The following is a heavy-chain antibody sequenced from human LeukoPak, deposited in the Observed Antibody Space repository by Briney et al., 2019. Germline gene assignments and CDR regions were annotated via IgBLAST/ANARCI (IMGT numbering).Heavy chain of an antibody. V-gene: IGHV4-34*01. J-gene: IGHJ4*02. CDR1: GGSFSGYY. D-gene: IGHD3-10*01. CDR3: ASYGSGSARGGYFDY. Sequence: SETLSLTCAVYGGSFSGYYWSWIRQPPGKGLEWIGEINYSGSTNYNPSLKSRVTISVDTSKNQFSLKLSSVTAADTAVYYCASYGSGSARGGYFDYWGQGTLVTVSS. CDR2: INYSGST.